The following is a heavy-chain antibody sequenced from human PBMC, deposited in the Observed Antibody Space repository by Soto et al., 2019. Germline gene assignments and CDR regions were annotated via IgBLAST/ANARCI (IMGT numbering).Heavy chain of an antibody. J-gene: IGHJ6*03. V-gene: IGHV3-23*01. D-gene: IGHD3-3*01. CDR1: GFTFSYYA. CDR3: AKGGNYDFWSGYYMDV. CDR2: ISGSGGST. Sequence: GGSLRLSCAASGFTFSYYAMSWVRQAPGKGLEWVSAISGSGGSTYYVDSVKGRFTISRDNSKNTLFLQMNSLRAEDTAVHYCAKGGNYDFWSGYYMDVWGKGTTVTVSS.